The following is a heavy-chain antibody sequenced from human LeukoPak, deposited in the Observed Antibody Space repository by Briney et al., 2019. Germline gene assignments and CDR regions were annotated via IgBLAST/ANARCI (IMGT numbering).Heavy chain of an antibody. CDR1: GYTFTSYY. V-gene: IGHV1-2*02. CDR2: INPNSGGT. J-gene: IGHJ6*03. D-gene: IGHD6-13*01. Sequence: ASVKVSCKASGYTFTSYYMHWVRQAPGQGLEWMGWINPNSGGTNYAQKFQGRVTMTRDTSISTAYMELSRLRSDDTAVYYCASIAAAGTYPYYYYYYMDVWGKGTTATVSS. CDR3: ASIAAAGTYPYYYYYYMDV.